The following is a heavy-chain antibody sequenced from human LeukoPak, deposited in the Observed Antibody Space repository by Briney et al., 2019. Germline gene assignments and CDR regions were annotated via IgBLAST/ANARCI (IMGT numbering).Heavy chain of an antibody. J-gene: IGHJ5*02. D-gene: IGHD4-23*01. V-gene: IGHV3-30*03. CDR2: ISYDGSNK. CDR3: ARDLATVVSWFDP. Sequence: GGPLRLSCAASGFTFSSYGMHWVRQAPGKGLEWVAVISYDGSNKYYADSVKGRFTISRDNSKNTLYLQMNSLRAEDTAVYYCARDLATVVSWFDPWGQGTLVTVSS. CDR1: GFTFSSYG.